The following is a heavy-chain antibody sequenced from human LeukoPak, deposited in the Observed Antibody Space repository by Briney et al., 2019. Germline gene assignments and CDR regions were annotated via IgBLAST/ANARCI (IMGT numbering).Heavy chain of an antibody. CDR3: AKGVRDSSGYYFDY. V-gene: IGHV3-9*01. J-gene: IGHJ4*02. Sequence: GRSLRLSCAASGFTFDDYAMHWVRQAPGKGLEWVSGISWNSGSIGYADSVKGRFTISRDNAKNSPYLQMNSLRAEDTALYYCAKGVRDSSGYYFDYWGQGTLVTVSS. CDR2: ISWNSGSI. D-gene: IGHD3-22*01. CDR1: GFTFDDYA.